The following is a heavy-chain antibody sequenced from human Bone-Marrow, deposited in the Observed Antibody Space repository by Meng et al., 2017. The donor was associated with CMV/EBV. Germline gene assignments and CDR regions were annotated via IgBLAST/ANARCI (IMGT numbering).Heavy chain of an antibody. CDR3: ARETVVPARIDY. V-gene: IGHV4-31*02. D-gene: IGHD2-2*01. CDR1: TFDDYA. J-gene: IGHJ4*02. Sequence: TFDDYAMHWIRQHPGKGLEWIGYIYYSGSTYYNPSLKSRVTISVDTSKNQFSLKLSSVTAADTAVYYCARETVVPARIDYWGQGTPVTVSS. CDR2: IYYSGST.